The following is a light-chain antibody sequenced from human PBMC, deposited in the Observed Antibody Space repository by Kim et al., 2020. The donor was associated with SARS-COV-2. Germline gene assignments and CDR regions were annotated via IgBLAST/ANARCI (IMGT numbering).Light chain of an antibody. CDR3: NSRDSSGNHYV. CDR1: RLRSFY. V-gene: IGLV3-19*01. Sequence: ALGQEVRITCQGDRLRSFYASWYRLKPGQAPVLVIYGKNHRPSGIPDRFSGSSSGNTASLTITAAQAEDEADYYCNSRDSSGNHYVFGTGTQLTVL. CDR2: GKN. J-gene: IGLJ1*01.